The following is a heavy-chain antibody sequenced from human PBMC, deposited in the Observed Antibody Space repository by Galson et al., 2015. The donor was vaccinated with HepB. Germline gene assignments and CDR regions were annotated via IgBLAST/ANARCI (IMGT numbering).Heavy chain of an antibody. V-gene: IGHV1-18*04. J-gene: IGHJ4*02. CDR2: ISVYNGYT. Sequence: SVKVSCKASGYSFTTYGIGWVRQAPGQGLEWMGWISVYNGYTNYAQNLQGRVTMTTDTSTRTAYMELRSLRSDDTAVYYCARARGGGDYVDSWGQGTQVTVSS. CDR1: GYSFTTYG. CDR3: ARARGGGDYVDS. D-gene: IGHD3-10*01.